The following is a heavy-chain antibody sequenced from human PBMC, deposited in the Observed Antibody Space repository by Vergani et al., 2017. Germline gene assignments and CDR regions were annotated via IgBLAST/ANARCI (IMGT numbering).Heavy chain of an antibody. V-gene: IGHV1-46*01. CDR2: INPSGGST. CDR3: ASASGLPYYYMDV. Sequence: QVLLVQSGAEVKKPGASVRVSCKTSGYTFTNYYIHWVRQAPGQGLEWMGIINPSGGSTTYAQQFQGRLTMTRDTSTSTVYMDLSNLRSEDTAVYYCASASGLPYYYMDVWGKGTTVTVSS. J-gene: IGHJ6*03. CDR1: GYTFTNYY. D-gene: IGHD3-22*01.